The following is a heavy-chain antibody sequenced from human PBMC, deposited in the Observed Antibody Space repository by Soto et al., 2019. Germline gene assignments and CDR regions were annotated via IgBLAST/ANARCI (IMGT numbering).Heavy chain of an antibody. D-gene: IGHD3-16*01. CDR1: GFTFRGYL. CDR3: ARWGTTGGLDV. J-gene: IGHJ4*02. Sequence: QVQLVESGGGVVQPGTSWKPSVVEFGFTFRGYLIHWVRQAPGKGLEWVALTSYDGSNNFYGDSVKGRFTISRHNSRNTVELQMDSLTFEDTALYYCARWGTTGGLDVWGQGTLVSVSS. CDR2: TSYDGSNN. V-gene: IGHV3-33*05.